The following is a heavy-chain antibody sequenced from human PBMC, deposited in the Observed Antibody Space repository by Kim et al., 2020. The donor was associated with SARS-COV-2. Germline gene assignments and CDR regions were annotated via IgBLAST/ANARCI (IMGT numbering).Heavy chain of an antibody. Sequence: ASVKVSCKASGYSFSEYFIHWVRQAPAQGLEWMGRINPNSGGTNYAQKFQGRVTMTRDTSVSTAYMDLSSLTSEDTAVYYCARGSNPYYYYSSGQEHWLD. CDR3: ARGSNPYYYYSSGQEHWLD. CDR2: INPNSGGT. D-gene: IGHD3-22*01. CDR1: GYSFSEYF. J-gene: IGHJ5*01. V-gene: IGHV1-2*06.